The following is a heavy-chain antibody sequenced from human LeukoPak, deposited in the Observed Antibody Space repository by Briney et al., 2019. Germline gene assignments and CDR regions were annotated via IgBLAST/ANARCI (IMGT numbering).Heavy chain of an antibody. J-gene: IGHJ6*02. V-gene: IGHV1-69*13. CDR3: ARKAARPGRGYYYGMDV. Sequence: GASVKVSCKASGGTFSSYAISWVRQAPGQGLEWMGGIIPIFGTANYAQKFQGRVTITADESTSTAYMELSSLRSEDTAVYYWARKAARPGRGYYYGMDVWGQGTTVTVSS. D-gene: IGHD6-6*01. CDR1: GGTFSSYA. CDR2: IIPIFGTA.